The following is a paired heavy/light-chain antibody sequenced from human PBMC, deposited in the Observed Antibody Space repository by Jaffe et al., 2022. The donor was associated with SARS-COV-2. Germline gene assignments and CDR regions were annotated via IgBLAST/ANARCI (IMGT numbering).Heavy chain of an antibody. CDR1: GFTFRGHS. V-gene: IGHV3-21*01. Sequence: DVQLVESGGGLVKPGGSLRLSCAASGFTFRGHSMNWVRQAPGKGLEWVSSISTTGTYKHYADSVRGRLTISRDNAKNSLFLQMNSLRAEDTAVYYCARVWDSGYGIDYWGQGTLVTVSS. J-gene: IGHJ4*02. CDR3: ARVWDSGYGIDY. CDR2: ISTTGTYK. D-gene: IGHD5-12*01.
Light chain of an antibody. CDR1: SGSIASNS. J-gene: IGLJ2*01. CDR3: QSYDMNNVV. Sequence: NLMLTQPHSVSESPGKTVTISCTGSSGSIASNSVQWYQQRPGSAPTTVIYEDNKRPSGVPDRFSGSIDSSSNSASLTISGLKTEDEADYYCQSYDMNNVVFGGGTKLTVL. CDR2: EDN. V-gene: IGLV6-57*02.